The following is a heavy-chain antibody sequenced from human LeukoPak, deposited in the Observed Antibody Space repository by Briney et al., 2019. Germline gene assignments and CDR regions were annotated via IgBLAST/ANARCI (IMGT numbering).Heavy chain of an antibody. J-gene: IGHJ2*01. D-gene: IGHD2-15*01. CDR1: GFTFDDYA. CDR3: AKALGYCSGGRCYSRWYFDL. CDR2: ISWNSGSI. Sequence: PGRSLRLSCAASGFTFDDYAMHWVRQAPGKGLEWVSGISWNSGSIGYAESVKGRFKIYRDNAKKSLYLQMNSLRAEDTALYYCAKALGYCSGGRCYSRWYFDLWGRGTLVTVSS. V-gene: IGHV3-9*01.